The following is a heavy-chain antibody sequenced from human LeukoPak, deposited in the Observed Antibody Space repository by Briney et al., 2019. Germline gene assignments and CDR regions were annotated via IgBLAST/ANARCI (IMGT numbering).Heavy chain of an antibody. CDR1: GFTFSSYA. V-gene: IGHV3-23*01. J-gene: IGHJ5*02. CDR3: AKDPSFDILTGYELDP. D-gene: IGHD3-9*01. Sequence: GGSLRLSCAASGFTFSSYAMSWVRQAPGKGLEWVAAISGSGGSTYYADSVKCRFTISRENSKNTLYLKMNSLRAEDTAVYYCAKDPSFDILTGYELDPWGQGTLVTVSS. CDR2: ISGSGGST.